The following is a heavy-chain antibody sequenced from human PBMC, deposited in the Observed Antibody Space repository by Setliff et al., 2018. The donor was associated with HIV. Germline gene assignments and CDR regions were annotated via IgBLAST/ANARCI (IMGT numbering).Heavy chain of an antibody. CDR1: GGSISSYY. V-gene: IGHV4-4*08. CDR3: ARQVSIPGVAITPVDY. J-gene: IGHJ4*02. Sequence: SETLSLTCTVSGGSISSYYWSWIRQPPGKGLEWIGYISSGSTNYNPSLRSRVTISVDTSKNQFSLRLTSVTAADTAIYYCARQVSIPGVAITPVDYWGQGALVTVS. CDR2: ISSGST. D-gene: IGHD5-12*01.